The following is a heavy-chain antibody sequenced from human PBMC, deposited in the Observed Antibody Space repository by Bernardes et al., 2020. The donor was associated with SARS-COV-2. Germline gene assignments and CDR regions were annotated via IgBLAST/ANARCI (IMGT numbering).Heavy chain of an antibody. J-gene: IGHJ4*02. CDR2: IKGDGSEE. CDR1: GFTFRNHR. Sequence: GSLRLSCAASGFTFRNHRMTWIRQVPGRGLEWVATIKGDGSEENYVDSVKGRFTISRDNAKNSLHLQMNSLRAEDTAVYYCARGYSWFMYWGQGTQVTVSA. D-gene: IGHD6-13*01. V-gene: IGHV3-7*01. CDR3: ARGYSWFMY.